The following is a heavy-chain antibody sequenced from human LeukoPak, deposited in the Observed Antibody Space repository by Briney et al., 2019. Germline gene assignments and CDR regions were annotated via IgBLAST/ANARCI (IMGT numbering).Heavy chain of an antibody. CDR2: INPNSGGT. CDR3: ASHYGDYGPYGMDV. Sequence: ASVTVSCKASGYTFTGYYMHWVRQAPGQGLEWMGWINPNSGGTNYAQKFQGRVTMTRDTSISTAHMELSRLRSDDTAVYYCASHYGDYGPYGMDVWGQGTTVTVSS. J-gene: IGHJ6*02. V-gene: IGHV1-2*02. CDR1: GYTFTGYY. D-gene: IGHD4-17*01.